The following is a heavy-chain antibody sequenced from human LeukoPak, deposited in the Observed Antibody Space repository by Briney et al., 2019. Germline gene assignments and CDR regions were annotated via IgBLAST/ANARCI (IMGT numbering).Heavy chain of an antibody. CDR1: GGSISSYY. Sequence: KTSETLSLTCTVSGGSISSYYWSWIRQPPGKGLEWIGYISYSGSTNYNPSLKSRVTISIDTSKNQFSLKLRSVTAADTAIYYCARTGYDIFACYIDAFDIWGQGTMVTVSS. D-gene: IGHD3-9*01. J-gene: IGHJ3*02. V-gene: IGHV4-59*08. CDR3: ARTGYDIFACYIDAFDI. CDR2: ISYSGST.